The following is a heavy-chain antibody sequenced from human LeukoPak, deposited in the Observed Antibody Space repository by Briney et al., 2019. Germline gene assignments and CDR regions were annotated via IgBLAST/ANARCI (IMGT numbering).Heavy chain of an antibody. D-gene: IGHD6-19*01. J-gene: IGHJ4*02. CDR2: INSDGSGT. Sequence: GGSLRLSCAASGFTFSSYWMYWVRQAPGKGLVLVSRINSDGSGTSYADSVKGRVTISRDNAKNTLYLQMNSLRAEDTAVYYCVRSGSSGRYYYFDYWGQGTLVTVSS. V-gene: IGHV3-74*01. CDR1: GFTFSSYW. CDR3: VRSGSSGRYYYFDY.